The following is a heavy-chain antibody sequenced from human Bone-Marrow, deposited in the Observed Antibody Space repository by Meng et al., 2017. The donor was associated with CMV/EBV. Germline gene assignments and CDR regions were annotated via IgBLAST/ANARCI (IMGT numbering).Heavy chain of an antibody. J-gene: IGHJ4*02. Sequence: GESLKISCAASGFTFSSYWMSWVRQAPGKGLEWVANIKQDGSEKYYVDSVKGRFTISRDNAKNSLYLQMNSLRAEDTAVYYCARQGGYCSGSSCYGGYFDYWGQGSLVTVSS. V-gene: IGHV3-7*01. CDR2: IKQDGSEK. CDR1: GFTFSSYW. CDR3: ARQGGYCSGSSCYGGYFDY. D-gene: IGHD2-15*01.